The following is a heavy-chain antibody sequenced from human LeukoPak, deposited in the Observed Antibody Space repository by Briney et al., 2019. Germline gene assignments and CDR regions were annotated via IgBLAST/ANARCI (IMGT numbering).Heavy chain of an antibody. D-gene: IGHD2-15*01. CDR1: GFTFSSYG. V-gene: IGHV3-30*02. J-gene: IGHJ4*02. Sequence: PGWSLRLSCAASGFTFSSYGMHWVRQAPGKGLEWVAFIRYDGSNKSYADSVKGRFTISRDNSKNTLYLQMNSLRTEDTAVYYCAKDGEKFLYCSGASCYYFFDYWGQGTLVTVSS. CDR2: IRYDGSNK. CDR3: AKDGEKFLYCSGASCYYFFDY.